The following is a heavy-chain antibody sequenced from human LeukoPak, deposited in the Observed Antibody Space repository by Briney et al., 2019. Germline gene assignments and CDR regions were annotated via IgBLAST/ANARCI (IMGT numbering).Heavy chain of an antibody. CDR1: GGSFSGYY. J-gene: IGHJ4*02. CDR2: IDHSGST. V-gene: IGHV4-34*01. CDR3: ARYRADKYYFDY. D-gene: IGHD1-26*01. Sequence: SETLSLTCAVYGGSFSGYYWSWIRQPPGKGLEWIGEIDHSGSTNYNPSLKSRVTISVDTSKNQFSLKLSSVTAADTAVYYCARYRADKYYFDYWGQGTLVTVSS.